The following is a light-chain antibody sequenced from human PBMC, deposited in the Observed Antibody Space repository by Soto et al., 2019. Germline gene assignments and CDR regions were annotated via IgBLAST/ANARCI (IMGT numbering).Light chain of an antibody. Sequence: QSALTQPASVSGSAGQSITISCSGTMRDVGAYNLVSWYQQHPGTAPKPIIYEVRNRPSGISSRFSGSRSGNTASLTISGLQSEDEGAYYCSSYTARSNLVFGGGTKLTVL. CDR1: MRDVGAYNL. J-gene: IGLJ3*02. CDR2: EVR. V-gene: IGLV2-14*01. CDR3: SSYTARSNLV.